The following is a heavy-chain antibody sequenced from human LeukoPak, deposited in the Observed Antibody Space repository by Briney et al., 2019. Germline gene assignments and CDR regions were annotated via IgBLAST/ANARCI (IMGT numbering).Heavy chain of an antibody. CDR2: INHSGST. V-gene: IGHV4-34*01. D-gene: IGHD1-7*01. CDR1: GGSFSGYY. CDR3: ATYAGTTFDP. J-gene: IGHJ5*02. Sequence: SETLSLTCAVYGGSFSGYYWSWIRQPPGKGLEWIGEINHSGSTNYNPSLKSRVTISVDTSKNQFSPKLSSVTAADTAVYYCATYAGTTFDPWGQGTLVTVSS.